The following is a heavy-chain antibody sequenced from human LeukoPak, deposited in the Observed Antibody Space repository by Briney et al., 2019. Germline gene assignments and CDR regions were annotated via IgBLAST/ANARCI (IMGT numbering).Heavy chain of an antibody. CDR2: VSFDGTNT. V-gene: IGHV3-33*06. CDR3: AKNNWNYVSYYYYMDV. J-gene: IGHJ6*03. Sequence: GGSLRLSCEVSGFMFNLYGMQWVRQAPGKGLEWLALVSFDGTNTYYADFVKGRFTISRDNSKSTVYLQMNSLRAEDTAVYYCAKNNWNYVSYYYYMDVGGKGTTVTVSS. D-gene: IGHD1-7*01. CDR1: GFMFNLYG.